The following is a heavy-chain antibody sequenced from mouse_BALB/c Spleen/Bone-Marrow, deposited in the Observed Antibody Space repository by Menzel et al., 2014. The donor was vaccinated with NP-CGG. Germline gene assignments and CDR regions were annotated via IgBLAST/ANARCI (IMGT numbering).Heavy chain of an antibody. J-gene: IGHJ4*01. CDR3: ARWEYYAMDY. V-gene: IGHV14-3*02. CDR1: GFNIKDTY. CDR2: IDPANGNT. Sequence: EVQLQQSGAELVKPGASVKLSCTASGFNIKDTYMHWVKQSPEQGLEWIGRIDPANGNTKYDPKFQGKATVTGDTSSNTAYLQLSSLTSEDTAVYYCARWEYYAMDYWGQGTSVTVSS. D-gene: IGHD4-1*01.